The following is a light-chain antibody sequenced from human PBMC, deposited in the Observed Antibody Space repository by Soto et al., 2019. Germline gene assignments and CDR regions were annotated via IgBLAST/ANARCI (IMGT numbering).Light chain of an antibody. J-gene: IGKJ3*01. CDR3: QQFDDSPPMFT. Sequence: EIVLTQSPGTLSLSPGERATLSCRASQTVTSTYLAWYQHKPGQAPRLLIYGASGRATGMPDRFSGSGSGTDFTLTISRLEPEDFAVYFCQQFDDSPPMFTFGPGTTVDIK. CDR1: QTVTSTY. CDR2: GAS. V-gene: IGKV3-20*01.